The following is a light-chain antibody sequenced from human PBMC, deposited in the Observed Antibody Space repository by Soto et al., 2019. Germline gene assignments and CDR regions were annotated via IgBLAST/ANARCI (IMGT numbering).Light chain of an antibody. CDR2: ENT. Sequence: QSVLTQPPSVSGAPGQRVTISCTGSSSNIGASYDVNWYQQLPGTAPKLLIYENTNRPSGVPDRFSGSKSGTSASLAITGLQAEDEADYYCQSFDNRLSVRYIFGTVTKLTVL. V-gene: IGLV1-40*01. CDR3: QSFDNRLSVRYI. CDR1: SSNIGASYD. J-gene: IGLJ1*01.